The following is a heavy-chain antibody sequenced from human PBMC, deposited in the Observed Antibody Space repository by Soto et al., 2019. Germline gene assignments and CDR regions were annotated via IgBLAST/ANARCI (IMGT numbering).Heavy chain of an antibody. D-gene: IGHD2-15*01. V-gene: IGHV3-66*01. Sequence: PGGSLRLSCAASGFTVSSNYMSWVRQAPGKGLEWVSVIYSGGSTYYADSVKGRFTISRDNSKNTLYLQMNSLRAEDTAVYYCARGLAANYYYYMDVWGKGTTVTVSS. J-gene: IGHJ6*03. CDR3: ARGLAANYYYYMDV. CDR2: IYSGGST. CDR1: GFTVSSNY.